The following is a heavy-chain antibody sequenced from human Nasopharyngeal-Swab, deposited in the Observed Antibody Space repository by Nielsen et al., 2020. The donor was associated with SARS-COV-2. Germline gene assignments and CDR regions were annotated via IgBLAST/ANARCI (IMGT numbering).Heavy chain of an antibody. Sequence: VGQAPGKGLEWVANIKPDGSEKDCVASVKGRFTISRDNAKNSLYLQMNSLRAEDTAVYYCARRLWFGESWSPWGQGTLVTVSS. CDR2: IKPDGSEK. J-gene: IGHJ4*02. CDR3: ARRLWFGESWSP. V-gene: IGHV3-7*01. D-gene: IGHD3-10*01.